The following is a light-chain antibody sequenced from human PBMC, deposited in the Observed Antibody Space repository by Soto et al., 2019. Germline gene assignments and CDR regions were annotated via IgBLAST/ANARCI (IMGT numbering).Light chain of an antibody. J-gene: IGKJ4*01. CDR3: QQYSNWPLT. CDR1: QSVTNS. V-gene: IGKV3-15*01. CDR2: GAS. Sequence: EIVMTQSPVTLSVSPGERATLSCRASQSVTNSSLAWYQQKPGQAPRLLIFGASTRAAGIPARFSGSGSGTEFTLTISSLQSEDFAVYYCQQYSNWPLTFGGGTKVEIK.